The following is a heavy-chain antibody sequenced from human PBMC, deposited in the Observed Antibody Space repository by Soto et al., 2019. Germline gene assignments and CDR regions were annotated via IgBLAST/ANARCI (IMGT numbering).Heavy chain of an antibody. CDR3: ARNSCSSTSCYSWFDP. D-gene: IGHD2-2*02. CDR2: IIPIFGTA. V-gene: IGHV1-69*13. Sequence: SVKVSCKASGGTFSSYAISWVRQAPGQGLEWMGGIIPIFGTANYAQKFQGRVTITADESTSTAYMELSSLRSEDTAVYYCARNSCSSTSCYSWFDPWGQGTLVTVSP. J-gene: IGHJ5*02. CDR1: GGTFSSYA.